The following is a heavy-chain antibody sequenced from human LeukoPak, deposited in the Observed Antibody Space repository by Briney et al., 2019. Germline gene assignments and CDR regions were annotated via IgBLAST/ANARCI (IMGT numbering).Heavy chain of an antibody. CDR2: IYYTGST. J-gene: IGHJ4*02. CDR1: GGSISSSSYY. Sequence: PSETLSLTCTVSGGSISSSSYYWGWIRQPPGKGLEWIGSIYYTGSTYYNPSLKSRVTISVDTSKNQFSLMLSSVTAADTAVYYCARPARTGKVIDYWGQGTLVTVSS. CDR3: ARPARTGKVIDY. D-gene: IGHD1/OR15-1a*01. V-gene: IGHV4-39*01.